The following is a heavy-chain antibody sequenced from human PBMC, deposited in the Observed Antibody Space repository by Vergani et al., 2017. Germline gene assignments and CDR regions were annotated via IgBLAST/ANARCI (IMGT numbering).Heavy chain of an antibody. CDR1: GYTFTSYD. D-gene: IGHD6-19*01. J-gene: IGHJ6*02. CDR3: ARDGRRIAVAGTRGGMDV. CDR2: MNPNSGNT. V-gene: IGHV1-8*01. Sequence: QVQLVQSGAEVKKPGASVKVSCKASGYTFTSYDINWVRQATGQGLEWMGWMNPNSGNTGYAQKFQGRVTMTRNTSISTAYMELSRLRSDDTAVYYCARDGRRIAVAGTRGGMDVWGQGTTVTVSS.